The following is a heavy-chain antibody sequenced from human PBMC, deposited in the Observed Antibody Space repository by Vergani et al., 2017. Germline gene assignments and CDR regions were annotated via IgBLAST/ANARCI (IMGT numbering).Heavy chain of an antibody. CDR3: ATGAGPFDI. CDR1: GAPISYWC. CDR2: LCPSGST. Sequence: QVQMQESDPGLVKTSETLSLTCSASGAPISYWCWSWLRQPAGKGLEWIGRLCPSGSTNYKPSLKSRVTMSIDTSKNQFSLKLTSVTAADTAVYYCATGAGPFDIWGQGTLVTVSS. V-gene: IGHV4-4*07. J-gene: IGHJ4*02. D-gene: IGHD7-27*01.